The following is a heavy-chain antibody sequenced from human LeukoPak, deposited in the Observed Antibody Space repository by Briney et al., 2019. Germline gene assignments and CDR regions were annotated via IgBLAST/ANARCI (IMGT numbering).Heavy chain of an antibody. J-gene: IGHJ4*02. CDR2: ISSDSRYI. D-gene: IGHD6-13*01. CDR1: RFTSSDDS. CDR3: ARGPFSSSWSEFDY. Sequence: GGALSLSCADSRFTSSDDSLYWVRAGPRKGLEWVSCISSDSRYIYYADSLKGRSTISRANDQNSPYLQINNLRAEDTAVYYCARGPFSSSWSEFDYWGQGPLVTVSS. V-gene: IGHV3-21*06.